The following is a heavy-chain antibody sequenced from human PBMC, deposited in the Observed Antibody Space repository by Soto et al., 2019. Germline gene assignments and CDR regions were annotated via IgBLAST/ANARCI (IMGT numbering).Heavy chain of an antibody. J-gene: IGHJ6*03. D-gene: IGHD2-8*02. V-gene: IGHV3-11*01. CDR1: GFTFSDYY. Sequence: QVQLVESGGGLVKPGGSLRLSCAASGFTFSDYYVTWIRQAPGKGLEWISYISPSGTTIYYADSVKGRFTISRDSGKNSLYLQMNSLRAEDSAVYYCARVATPTGENFNYYYCYMDVWGKGTTVTVSS. CDR3: ARVATPTGENFNYYYCYMDV. CDR2: ISPSGTTI.